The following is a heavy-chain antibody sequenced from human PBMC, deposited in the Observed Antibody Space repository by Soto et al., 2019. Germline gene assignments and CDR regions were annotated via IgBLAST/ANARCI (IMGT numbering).Heavy chain of an antibody. CDR2: INSDGSST. J-gene: IGHJ4*02. CDR3: ARGPSYSSSWYGFDY. Sequence: GGSLRLSCVGSGFSFSSHGMQWVRQAPGKGLAWVSRINSDGSSTTYADSVKGRFTISRDNAKNTLSLQMNSLRAEDTAIYYCARGPSYSSSWYGFDYWGQGALVTVSS. D-gene: IGHD6-13*01. CDR1: GFSFSSHG. V-gene: IGHV3-74*01.